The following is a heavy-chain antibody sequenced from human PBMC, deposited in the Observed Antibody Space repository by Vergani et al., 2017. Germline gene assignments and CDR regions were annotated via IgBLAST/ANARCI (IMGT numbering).Heavy chain of an antibody. V-gene: IGHV1-2*02. CDR1: GYTFTGYY. D-gene: IGHD3-10*01. CDR3: ARGHLTMVRGHYYMDV. CDR2: INPNSCGT. Sequence: QVQLVQSWAEVKKPWASVKVSCKASGYTFTGYYMHWVRQAPGQGLEWMGWINPNSCGTNYAQKFQGRVTMTRDTSISTAYMELSRLRSDGTAVYYCARGHLTMVRGHYYMDVWGKGTTVTV. J-gene: IGHJ6*03.